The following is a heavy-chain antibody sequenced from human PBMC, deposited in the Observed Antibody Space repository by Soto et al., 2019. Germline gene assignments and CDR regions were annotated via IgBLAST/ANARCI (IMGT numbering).Heavy chain of an antibody. CDR3: ARRVYGATYPAHYDY. D-gene: IGHD2-15*01. CDR2: IYYSGFT. CDR1: GGSINSATYY. Sequence: QVQLQESGPGLVKPSETLSLTCTVTGGSINSATYYWDWIRQPLGKGLEWIGSIYYSGFTYYNPFLKRRVTMSVNTSKNQFPLRLNSGTAADTAVYYCARRVYGATYPAHYDYWGQGTLVAVSS. V-gene: IGHV4-39*01. J-gene: IGHJ4*02.